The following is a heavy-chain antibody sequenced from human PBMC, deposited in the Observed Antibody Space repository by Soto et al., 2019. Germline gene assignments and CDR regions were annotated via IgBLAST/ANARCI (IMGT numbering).Heavy chain of an antibody. CDR2: IATYNSNR. Sequence: HLVQSGPEAKKPGASVTISGKTTGDTFTNFGLSWVRQAPGKGLEWMGWIATYNSNRNYAQKFQASLTLSTDTSTSTADMELKSLQHDDTAVYYCARVVRGVVNWLDPWGQGTLVTVSS. D-gene: IGHD3-10*02. CDR3: ARVVRGVVNWLDP. CDR1: GDTFTNFG. V-gene: IGHV1-18*01. J-gene: IGHJ5*02.